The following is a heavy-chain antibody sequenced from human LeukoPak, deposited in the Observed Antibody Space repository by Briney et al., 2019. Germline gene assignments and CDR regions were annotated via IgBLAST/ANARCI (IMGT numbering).Heavy chain of an antibody. CDR3: ARATSSYFYYMDV. CDR2: IYTSGST. J-gene: IGHJ6*03. D-gene: IGHD5-12*01. Sequence: SETLSLTCTVSGGSISSGSYHWSWIRQPAGTGLEWIGRIYTSGSTYYNPSLKSRVTISADTSKNQFSLNVSSVTAADTAVYYCARATSSYFYYMDVWGKGTTVTISS. V-gene: IGHV4-61*02. CDR1: GGSISSGSYH.